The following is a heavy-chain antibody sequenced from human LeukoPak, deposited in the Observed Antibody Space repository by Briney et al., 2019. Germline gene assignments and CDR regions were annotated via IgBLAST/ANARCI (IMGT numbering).Heavy chain of an antibody. D-gene: IGHD6-13*01. CDR3: ARDLRTLYSSNWYVGAFDI. J-gene: IGHJ3*02. Sequence: SETLSLTCTVSGGSISSYYWSWIRQPAGKGLEWIGRIYTTGSTNYNPSLMSRVTMAVDTSENLFSLKLNSVSAADTAVYYCARDLRTLYSSNWYVGAFDIWGQGTLVTVSS. CDR1: GGSISSYY. CDR2: IYTTGST. V-gene: IGHV4-4*07.